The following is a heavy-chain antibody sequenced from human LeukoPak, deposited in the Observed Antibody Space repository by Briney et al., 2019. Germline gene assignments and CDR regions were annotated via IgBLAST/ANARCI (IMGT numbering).Heavy chain of an antibody. CDR3: ARVVGDGYNGWFDP. J-gene: IGHJ5*02. Sequence: SVKVSCKASGGTFGSYAISWVRQAPGQGLEWMGRIIPILGIANYAQKFQGRVTITADKSTSTAYMELSSLRSEDTAVYYCARVVGDGYNGWFDPWGQGTLVTVSS. D-gene: IGHD5-24*01. CDR1: GGTFGSYA. V-gene: IGHV1-69*04. CDR2: IIPILGIA.